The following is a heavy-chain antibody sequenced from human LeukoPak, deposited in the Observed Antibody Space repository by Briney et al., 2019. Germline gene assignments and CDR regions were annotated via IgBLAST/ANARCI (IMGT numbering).Heavy chain of an antibody. Sequence: ESLKISRKGSGYSFTSYWIGWVRQMPGKGLEWMGIIYPGDSDTRYSPSFQGQGTISADKSISTAYLQWSSLKASDTAMYYCARAQMATTPFDYWGQGTLVTVSS. CDR3: ARAQMATTPFDY. V-gene: IGHV5-51*01. CDR1: GYSFTSYW. CDR2: IYPGDSDT. J-gene: IGHJ4*02. D-gene: IGHD5-24*01.